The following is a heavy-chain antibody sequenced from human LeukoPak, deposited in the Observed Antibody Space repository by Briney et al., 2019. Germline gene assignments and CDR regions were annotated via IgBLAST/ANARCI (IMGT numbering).Heavy chain of an antibody. CDR1: GGSISSRGYF. CDR2: ISYSGST. CDR3: ARAYYYDSSGYYFYYYYGMDV. Sequence: PSETLSLTCTVSGGSISSRGYFWSWIRQHPGKGLEWIGYISYSGSTSYNPALKSRIIISLDTSKNQMSLKLSSVTAADAAVYYCARAYYYDSSGYYFYYYYGMDVWGQGTTVTVSS. D-gene: IGHD3-22*01. J-gene: IGHJ6*02. V-gene: IGHV4-31*03.